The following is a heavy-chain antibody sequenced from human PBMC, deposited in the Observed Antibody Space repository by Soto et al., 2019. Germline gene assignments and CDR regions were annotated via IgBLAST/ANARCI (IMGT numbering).Heavy chain of an antibody. CDR1: SDSISSGNW. J-gene: IGHJ4*02. V-gene: IGHV4-4*02. CDR2: IWRSGTT. D-gene: IGHD4-17*01. Sequence: QVQLQESGPGLVEPSGTLSLTCAVSSDSISSGNWWSWVRQPPGKGLEWIGEIWRSGTTNYNPSLKSRVTMLVDKSKNQFSPRLNSVTAADTAVYYCARHGDPYYFDYWGQGTLVTVSS. CDR3: ARHGDPYYFDY.